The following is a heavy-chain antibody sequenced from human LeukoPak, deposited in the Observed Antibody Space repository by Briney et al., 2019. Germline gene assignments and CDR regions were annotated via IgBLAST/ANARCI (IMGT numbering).Heavy chain of an antibody. CDR3: ASRAGYTGSWSAFDY. CDR2: MNSDGSST. V-gene: IGHV3-74*01. D-gene: IGHD6-13*01. Sequence: GGSLRLSCAASGFTFSGYWMHWVRQAPGKGLVWVSGMNSDGSSTSYADSVKGRFTISRDNAKNTLYLQMNSLRAEDTAVYYCASRAGYTGSWSAFDYWGQGTLVTVSS. J-gene: IGHJ4*02. CDR1: GFTFSGYW.